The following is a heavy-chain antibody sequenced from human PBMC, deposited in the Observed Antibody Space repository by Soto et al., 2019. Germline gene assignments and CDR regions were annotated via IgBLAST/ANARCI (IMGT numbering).Heavy chain of an antibody. J-gene: IGHJ4*02. CDR1: GYTFTVYY. CDR2: IIPIFGTA. D-gene: IGHD5-12*01. CDR3: ASTGRDGYNYVDN. Sequence: SVTVSCKASGYTFTVYYMPWVRQALGQGLEWMGGIIPIFGTATYAQKFQGRVTITADESTGPARRELSGLGSEGTAVYYRASTGRDGYNYVDNWGQGTLVTVPQ. V-gene: IGHV1-69*13.